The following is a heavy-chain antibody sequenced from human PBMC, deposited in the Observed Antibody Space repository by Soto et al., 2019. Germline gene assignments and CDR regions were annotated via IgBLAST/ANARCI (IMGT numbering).Heavy chain of an antibody. J-gene: IGHJ2*01. CDR2: VTGGGDAT. D-gene: IGHD3-10*01. CDR1: GFTFINYA. V-gene: IGHV3-23*01. CDR3: ARKVLGSTTRPNYWYFDI. Sequence: EVQLLESGGGLVQPGGSLRLSCAASGFTFINYAMNWVRQAPGKGLQWVATVTGGGDATFYTDSVKGRFTISKDFSSNTAGLLLNSLRVDDTAVYYCARKVLGSTTRPNYWYFDIWGRGTLVTVSS.